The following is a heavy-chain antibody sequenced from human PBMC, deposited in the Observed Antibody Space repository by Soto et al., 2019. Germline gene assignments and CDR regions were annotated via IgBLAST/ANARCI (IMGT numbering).Heavy chain of an antibody. CDR1: GFTFSTYA. V-gene: IGHV3-23*01. D-gene: IGHD1-7*01. CDR2: ISANGQCI. Sequence: GGPLRLSCAASGFTFSTYALSWVRQAPGKGLEWVSAISANGQCIYYADSVRGRFTISRDNSKNTIFLHMDSLRAEDTAVYYCAKDRNYPRDQFHYWGQGTLVTAPQ. J-gene: IGHJ4*02. CDR3: AKDRNYPRDQFHY.